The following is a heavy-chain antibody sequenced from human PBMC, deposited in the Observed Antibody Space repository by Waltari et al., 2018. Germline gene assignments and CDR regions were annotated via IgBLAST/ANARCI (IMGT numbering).Heavy chain of an antibody. CDR2: INPNSVGT. D-gene: IGHD3-10*01. V-gene: IGHV1-2*06. Sequence: QVQLVQSGAEVKKPGASVKVSCKASGYTFTGYYMHWVRQAPGQGLEWMGRINPNSVGTNYAQKGQGRVTMTRDTSISTAYMELSRLRSDDTAVYYCARDPGYYYGSGSYYPPDYWGQGTLGTVSS. J-gene: IGHJ4*02. CDR3: ARDPGYYYGSGSYYPPDY. CDR1: GYTFTGYY.